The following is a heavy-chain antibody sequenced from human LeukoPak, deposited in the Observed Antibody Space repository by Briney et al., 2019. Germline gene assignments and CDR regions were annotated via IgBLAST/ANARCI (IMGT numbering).Heavy chain of an antibody. D-gene: IGHD3-22*01. CDR1: GFTFSSYS. Sequence: GGSLRLSCAASGFTFSSYSMNWVRQAPGKGLEWVSYISSSSSTIYYADSVKGRFTISRDNAKNSLYLQMNSLRAEDTAVYYCAKDFSVYYYDSRVLDYWGQGTLVTVSS. CDR3: AKDFSVYYYDSRVLDY. J-gene: IGHJ4*02. CDR2: ISSSSSTI. V-gene: IGHV3-48*01.